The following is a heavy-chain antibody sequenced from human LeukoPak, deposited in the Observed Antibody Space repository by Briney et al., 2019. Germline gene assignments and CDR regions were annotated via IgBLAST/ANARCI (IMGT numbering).Heavy chain of an antibody. D-gene: IGHD3-10*01. CDR2: IYPGDSDT. CDR3: ARHGHYYGSGSYPCKWFDP. V-gene: IGHV5-51*01. CDR1: GYSFTSYW. Sequence: GESLKISCKGSGYSFTSYWIGWVRQMPGKGLEWMGIIYPGDSDTRYSPSFQGQVTISADKSISTAYLQWSSLKASDTAMYYCARHGHYYGSGSYPCKWFDPRGQGPLVTVSS. J-gene: IGHJ5*02.